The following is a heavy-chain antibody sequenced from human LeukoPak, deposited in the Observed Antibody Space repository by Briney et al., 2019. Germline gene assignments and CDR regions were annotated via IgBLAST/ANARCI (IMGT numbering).Heavy chain of an antibody. Sequence: PGGSLRLSCAASGFTFSNYEMHWVRQVPGKGLEWVSYISSSGSDIYYADSVKGRFTISRDNAKNSLYLHMNSLRAEDTAVYYCARDYGGSSPFDYWGQGTLVTVSS. D-gene: IGHD4-23*01. CDR2: ISSSGSDI. CDR1: GFTFSNYE. CDR3: ARDYGGSSPFDY. J-gene: IGHJ4*02. V-gene: IGHV3-48*03.